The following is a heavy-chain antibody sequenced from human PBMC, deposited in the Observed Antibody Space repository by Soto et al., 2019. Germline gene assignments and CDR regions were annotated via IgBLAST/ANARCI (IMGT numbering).Heavy chain of an antibody. CDR3: ARDKRGDNNWNYLKEWRPFDY. J-gene: IGHJ4*02. CDR2: ISSSSSTI. D-gene: IGHD1-7*01. Sequence: GGSLRLSCAASGFTFNTAWMNWVRQAPGKGLEWVSYISSSSSTIYYADSVKGRFTISRDNAKNSLYLQMNSLRDEDTAVYYCARDKRGDNNWNYLKEWRPFDYWGQGTLVTVSS. CDR1: GFTFNTAW. V-gene: IGHV3-48*02.